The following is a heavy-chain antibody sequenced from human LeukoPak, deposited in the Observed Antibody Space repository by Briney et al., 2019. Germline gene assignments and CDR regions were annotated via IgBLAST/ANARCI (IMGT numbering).Heavy chain of an antibody. CDR3: AKVMPPGRIRFYSYYMDV. CDR2: IRYDGSNE. CDR1: GFTFSTHG. J-gene: IGHJ6*03. D-gene: IGHD2-15*01. V-gene: IGHV3-30*02. Sequence: GGSLRLSCVTSGFTFSTHGMHWVRQAPGKGLEWVAFIRYDGSNEYYADSVKGRFTISRDKSKNTLSLQMNGLRVEDTAVYYCAKVMPPGRIRFYSYYMDVWGKGTTVTVS.